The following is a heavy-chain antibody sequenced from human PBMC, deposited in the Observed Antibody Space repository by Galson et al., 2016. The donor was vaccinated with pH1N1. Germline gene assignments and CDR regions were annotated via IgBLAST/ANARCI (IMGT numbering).Heavy chain of an antibody. D-gene: IGHD4-17*01. J-gene: IGHJ3*01. CDR1: GYTFTSQW. V-gene: IGHV5-51*03. Sequence: QSGAEVKKPGESLKISCKASGYTFTSQWIAWVRQVHGKGLEWVGVVNPGGSTVRYGPPFQGRVTLSSDKSINTAYLQWISLRASDTATYYCARPYDFGDYRGAAFDFWGQGTVVIVSS. CDR2: VNPGGSTV. CDR3: ARPYDFGDYRGAAFDF.